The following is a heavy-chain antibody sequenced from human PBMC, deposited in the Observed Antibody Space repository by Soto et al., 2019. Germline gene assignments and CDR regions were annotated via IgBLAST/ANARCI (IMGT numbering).Heavy chain of an antibody. Sequence: EVQLVESGGGLVQPGGSLRLSCAASGFTFSSYDMHWVRQATGKGLEWVSAIGTAGDPYYPGSVKGRFTISRENAKNSLYLQMNRLRAGDTAVYYCARDNPAGTYGMDVWGQGTTVTVSS. J-gene: IGHJ6*02. V-gene: IGHV3-13*05. D-gene: IGHD6-13*01. CDR1: GFTFSSYD. CDR3: ARDNPAGTYGMDV. CDR2: IGTAGDP.